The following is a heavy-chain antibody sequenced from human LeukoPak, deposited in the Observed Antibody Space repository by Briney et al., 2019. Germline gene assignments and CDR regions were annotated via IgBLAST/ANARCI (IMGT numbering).Heavy chain of an antibody. Sequence: SVKVSCKASGGTFSSYAISWLRQAHGQGLEWMGGIIPIFGTANYAQKFQGRVTITADESTSTAYMELSSLRSEDTAVYYCARALSEYSSSWGGYWGQGTLVTVSS. CDR3: ARALSEYSSSWGGY. V-gene: IGHV1-69*01. D-gene: IGHD6-6*01. J-gene: IGHJ4*02. CDR1: GGTFSSYA. CDR2: IIPIFGTA.